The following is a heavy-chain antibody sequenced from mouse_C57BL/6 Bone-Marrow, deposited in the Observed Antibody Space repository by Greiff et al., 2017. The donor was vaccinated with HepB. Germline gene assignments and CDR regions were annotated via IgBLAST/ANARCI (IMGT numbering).Heavy chain of an antibody. CDR1: GYTFTSYG. V-gene: IGHV1-81*01. Sequence: VQLQQSGAELARPGASVKLSCKASGYTFTSYGISWVKQRTGQGLEWIGEIYPRSGNTYYNEKFKGKATLTADKSSSTAYMELRSLTSEDSAVYFCARRLRYAMDYWGQGTSVTFSS. CDR3: ARRLRYAMDY. J-gene: IGHJ4*01. CDR2: IYPRSGNT. D-gene: IGHD3-2*02.